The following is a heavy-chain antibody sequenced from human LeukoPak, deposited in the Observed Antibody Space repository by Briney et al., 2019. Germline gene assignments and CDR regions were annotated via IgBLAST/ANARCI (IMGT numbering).Heavy chain of an antibody. D-gene: IGHD5-24*01. CDR1: GFTFSSNA. Sequence: GGSLRLPCAASGFTFSSNAMSWVRQSPGKGLEWVSAISGSGGSTYYADSVKGRFTISRDNAKNSLYLQMNSLRAEDTAVYYCARDKDGLLDYWGQGTLVTVSS. V-gene: IGHV3-23*01. CDR2: ISGSGGST. J-gene: IGHJ4*02. CDR3: ARDKDGLLDY.